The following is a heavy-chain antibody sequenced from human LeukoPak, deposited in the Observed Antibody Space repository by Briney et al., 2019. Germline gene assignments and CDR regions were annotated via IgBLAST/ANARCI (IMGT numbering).Heavy chain of an antibody. CDR1: GFTFSSYE. Sequence: GGSLRLSCAASGFTFSSYEMNWVRQAPGKGLEWVSYISSSGSTIYYADSVKGRFTISRDNAKNSLYLQMNSLRAEDTAVYYCASAPPMATNDPFDYWGQGTLVTVSS. J-gene: IGHJ4*02. CDR3: ASAPPMATNDPFDY. D-gene: IGHD5-24*01. CDR2: ISSSGSTI. V-gene: IGHV3-48*03.